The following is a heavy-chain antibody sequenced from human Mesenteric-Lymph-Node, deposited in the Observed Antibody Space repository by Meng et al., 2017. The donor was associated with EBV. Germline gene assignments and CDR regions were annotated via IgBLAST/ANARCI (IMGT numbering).Heavy chain of an antibody. CDR3: ARKDCTITSCPFNY. Sequence: IACKGSGPTLGKPKQTLTLTCTFSGFSLSTGGVGVCWSRQPPGKALEWLALIYWDDDKRYIPSLRSRLTITKDTSKNQVALTMTNMDPMDTATYYYARKDCTITSCPFNYWGQGILVTVSS. D-gene: IGHD2-2*01. V-gene: IGHV2-5*02. CDR2: IYWDDDK. J-gene: IGHJ4*02. CDR1: GFSLSTGGVG.